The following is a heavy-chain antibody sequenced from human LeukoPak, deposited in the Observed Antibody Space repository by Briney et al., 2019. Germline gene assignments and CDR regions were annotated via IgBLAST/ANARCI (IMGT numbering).Heavy chain of an antibody. V-gene: IGHV4-34*01. Sequence: PETLSLTCAVYGGSFSGYYWSWIRQPPGKGLEWIGEINHSGSTNYNPSLKSRVTISVDTSKNQFSLKLSSVTAADTAVYYCARGVTDDNSSGWSTLYYFDYWGQGTLVTVSS. CDR3: ARGVTDDNSSGWSTLYYFDY. CDR2: INHSGST. D-gene: IGHD6-19*01. J-gene: IGHJ4*02. CDR1: GGSFSGYY.